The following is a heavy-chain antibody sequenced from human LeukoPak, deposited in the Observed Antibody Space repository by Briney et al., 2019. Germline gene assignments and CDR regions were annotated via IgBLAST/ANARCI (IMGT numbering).Heavy chain of an antibody. J-gene: IGHJ4*02. CDR1: GFTVSSNY. Sequence: GGSLRLSCAASGFTVSSNYMSWVRQAPGKGLEWVSVIYSGGSTHYADSVKGRFTISRDNSKNTLYLQMNSLRAEDTAVYYCARVGGYSYGYDFDYWGQGTLVTVSS. CDR3: ARVGGYSYGYDFDY. D-gene: IGHD5-18*01. CDR2: IYSGGST. V-gene: IGHV3-53*01.